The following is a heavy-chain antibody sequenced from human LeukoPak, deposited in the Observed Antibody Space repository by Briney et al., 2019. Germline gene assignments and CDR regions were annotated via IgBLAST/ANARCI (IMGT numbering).Heavy chain of an antibody. V-gene: IGHV3-23*01. CDR1: GFTFITYA. CDR2: IGGSGGST. Sequence: GGSLRLSCAASGFTFITYAMSWVRQAPGKGLEWVSAIGGSGGSTYYADSVRGRFTISRDNSNNTLYLQMNSLSPEDTAIYYCAKEAGDFWGGHSHLPLDYWGQGTLVTVSP. CDR3: AKEAGDFWGGHSHLPLDY. D-gene: IGHD3-3*01. J-gene: IGHJ4*02.